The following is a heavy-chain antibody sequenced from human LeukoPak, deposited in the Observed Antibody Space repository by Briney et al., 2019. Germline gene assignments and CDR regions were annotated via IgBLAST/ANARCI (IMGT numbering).Heavy chain of an antibody. V-gene: IGHV3-53*01. D-gene: IGHD6-19*01. CDR2: IYSGGST. J-gene: IGHJ4*02. CDR3: ARVNSGWYQNDY. Sequence: PGGSLRLSCAASGFTFSTYSMNWVRQAPGKGLEWVSIIYSGGSTYYADSVKGRSTISKDDSKNTLYLQMNSLRAEDTAVYYCARVNSGWYQNDYWGQGTLVTVSS. CDR1: GFTFSTYS.